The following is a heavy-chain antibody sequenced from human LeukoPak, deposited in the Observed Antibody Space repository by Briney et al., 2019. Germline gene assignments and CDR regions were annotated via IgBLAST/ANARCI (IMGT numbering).Heavy chain of an antibody. CDR2: ISWNSGNI. D-gene: IGHD2-21*01. V-gene: IGHV3-9*01. CDR3: AKASSRIVVVNAFDY. Sequence: GGSLRLSCAASGFTFDDYAMHWVRQAPGKGLEWVSGISWNSGNIGYVDSVKGRFIISRDNAKNSLYLQMNSLRAEDTALYYCAKASSRIVVVNAFDYWGQGTLVTVSS. CDR1: GFTFDDYA. J-gene: IGHJ4*02.